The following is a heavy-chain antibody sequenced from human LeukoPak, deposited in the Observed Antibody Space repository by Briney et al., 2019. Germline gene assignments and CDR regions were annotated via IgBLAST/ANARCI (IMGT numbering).Heavy chain of an antibody. V-gene: IGHV1-2*06. CDR3: AREYDSSGYYGY. D-gene: IGHD3-22*01. Sequence: ASVKVSCKASGYTFTGYYMHWVRQAPGQGLEWMGRINPNSGGTNYAQKFQGRVTMTRDTSISTAYMELSRLRSDDTAVYYCAREYDSSGYYGYWGQGTLVTVS. CDR1: GYTFTGYY. CDR2: INPNSGGT. J-gene: IGHJ4*02.